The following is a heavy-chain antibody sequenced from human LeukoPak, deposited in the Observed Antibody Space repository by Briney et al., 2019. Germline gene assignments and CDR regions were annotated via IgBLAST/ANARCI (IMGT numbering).Heavy chain of an antibody. J-gene: IGHJ4*02. D-gene: IGHD1-26*01. V-gene: IGHV3-74*01. CDR2: ISTDGSST. Sequence: GGSLRLSCAASGFAFSTYWMHWVRQAPGKGLVWVSRISTDGSSTFYADSVKGRFTVSRDNAKNTLYLQMDSLRAEDTATYYCATGRGTPLGFWGQGALVTVSS. CDR1: GFAFSTYW. CDR3: ATGRGTPLGF.